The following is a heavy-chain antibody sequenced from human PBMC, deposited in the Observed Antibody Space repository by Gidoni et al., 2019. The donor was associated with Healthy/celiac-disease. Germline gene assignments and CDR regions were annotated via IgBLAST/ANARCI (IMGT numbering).Heavy chain of an antibody. D-gene: IGHD2-2*01. CDR1: GFSLSTSGVG. V-gene: IGHV2-5*02. CDR2: IYWDDDK. CDR3: AHSLVVPAVHYYGMDV. Sequence: QITLKESGPTLVKPTQTLTLTCTFSGFSLSTSGVGVGWIRQPPGKALEWLALIYWDDDKRYSPSLKSRLTITKDTSKNQVVLTMTNMDPVDTATYYCAHSLVVPAVHYYGMDVWGQGTTVTVSS. J-gene: IGHJ6*02.